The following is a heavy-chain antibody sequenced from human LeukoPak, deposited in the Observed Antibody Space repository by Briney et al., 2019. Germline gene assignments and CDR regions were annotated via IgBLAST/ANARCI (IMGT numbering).Heavy chain of an antibody. CDR1: GYTFTSYY. CDR2: INPSGGST. CDR3: ARDGSSRGQQPYGFDP. Sequence: ASVKVSCKASGYTFTSYYMHWVRQAPGQGLEWMGIINPSGGSTSYAQKFQGRVTMTRDMSTSTVYMELSSLRSEDTAVYYCARDGSSRGQQPYGFDPWGQGTLVTVSS. V-gene: IGHV1-46*01. D-gene: IGHD6-13*01. J-gene: IGHJ5*02.